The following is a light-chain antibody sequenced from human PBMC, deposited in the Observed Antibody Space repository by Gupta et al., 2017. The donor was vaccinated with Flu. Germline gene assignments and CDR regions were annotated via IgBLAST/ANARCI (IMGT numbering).Light chain of an antibody. V-gene: IGLV2-11*03. Sequence: IDVGAYNYVSWYQQHPGKAPKLMISDVTKRPSGVPERFSGSKSGNTASLTISGLQAVDEADYYCCSYATTYTWVFGGGTKLTVL. CDR2: DVT. J-gene: IGLJ3*02. CDR1: IDVGAYNY. CDR3: CSYATTYTWV.